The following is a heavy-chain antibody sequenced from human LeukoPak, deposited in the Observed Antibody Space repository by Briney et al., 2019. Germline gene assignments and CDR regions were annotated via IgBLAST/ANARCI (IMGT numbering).Heavy chain of an antibody. CDR1: GYTFTSYY. V-gene: IGHV1-46*01. D-gene: IGHD3-16*02. Sequence: ASVQVSCKASGYTFTSYYIHWVRQAPGQGLEWMAIMNPSGGSTISAQKFKGRVTMTRDTSTSTVYMELSGLRSEDTAVYYCARAGVITAADYCGQGTLVTVSS. CDR2: MNPSGGST. CDR3: ARAGVITAADY. J-gene: IGHJ4*02.